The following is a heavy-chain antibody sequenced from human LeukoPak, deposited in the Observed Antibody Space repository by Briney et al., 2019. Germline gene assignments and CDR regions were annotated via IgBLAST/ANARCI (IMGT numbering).Heavy chain of an antibody. V-gene: IGHV1-69*13. CDR2: IIPIFGTA. J-gene: IGHJ6*03. CDR1: GGTFSSYA. Sequence: SVKVSCTASGGTFSSYAISWVRQAPGQGLEWMGGIIPIFGTANYAQKFPGRVTITADEATSTAYMELSSLRSEDTAVYYCARDRAPPYYYGSGSYYSDYYYMDVWGKGTTVTISS. CDR3: ARDRAPPYYYGSGSYYSDYYYMDV. D-gene: IGHD3-10*01.